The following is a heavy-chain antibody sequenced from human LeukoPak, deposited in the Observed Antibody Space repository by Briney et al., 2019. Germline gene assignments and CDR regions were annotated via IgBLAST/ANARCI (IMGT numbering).Heavy chain of an antibody. J-gene: IGHJ4*02. Sequence: GASVKVSCKASGYTFTSYDINWVRQATGQGLEWMGWMNPNSGNTGYGQKFQGRVTMTRNTSISTAYMELRSLRSDDTAVYYCVRGIQLWLRRAFGYWGQGTLVTVSS. D-gene: IGHD5-18*01. CDR3: VRGIQLWLRRAFGY. CDR1: GYTFTSYD. CDR2: MNPNSGNT. V-gene: IGHV1-8*01.